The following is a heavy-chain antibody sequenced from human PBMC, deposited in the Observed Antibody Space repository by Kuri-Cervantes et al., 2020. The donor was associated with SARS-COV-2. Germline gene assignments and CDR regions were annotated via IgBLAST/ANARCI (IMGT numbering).Heavy chain of an antibody. CDR3: AGSSGWYTYYYYGMDV. D-gene: IGHD6-19*01. Sequence: GSLRLSCTVSGGSISSYYWSWIRQPPGKGLEWIGYIYYSGSTNYNPSLKSRVTISVDTSKNQFSLKLSSVTAADTAVYYCAGSSGWYTYYYYGMDVWGQGTTVTVSS. V-gene: IGHV4-59*01. CDR2: IYYSGST. J-gene: IGHJ6*02. CDR1: GGSISSYY.